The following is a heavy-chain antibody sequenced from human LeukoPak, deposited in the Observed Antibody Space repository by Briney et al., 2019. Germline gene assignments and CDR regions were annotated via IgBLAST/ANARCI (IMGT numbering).Heavy chain of an antibody. CDR2: VNPGSGDT. V-gene: IGHV1-8*01. CDR1: GYTFTTHD. J-gene: IGHJ4*02. D-gene: IGHD3-9*01. CDR3: ARGLGDYNTDWFPVSGY. Sequence: ASVKVSCKASGYTFTTHDLTWVRQATGRGLEWMGWVNPGSGDTAYAQKFQGRVTMTRDTSMSTAYMELNNLGSEDTAIYYCARGLGDYNTDWFPVSGYWGQGTPVTVSS.